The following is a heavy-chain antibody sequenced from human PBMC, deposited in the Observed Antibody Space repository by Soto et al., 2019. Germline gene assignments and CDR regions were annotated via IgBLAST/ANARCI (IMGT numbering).Heavy chain of an antibody. CDR2: INPNDGGT. J-gene: IGHJ4*02. CDR1: GYTFTGYY. Sequence: GASVQVSCKASGYTFTGYYVHWVREAPGQGLEWMGIINPNDGGTNYAQKFQGRVTMTRDTSTSTVYMELSSLRSEDTALYYCARGSGSGSYCEHWGQGTLVTVSS. D-gene: IGHD3-10*01. CDR3: ARGSGSGSYCEH. V-gene: IGHV1-46*01.